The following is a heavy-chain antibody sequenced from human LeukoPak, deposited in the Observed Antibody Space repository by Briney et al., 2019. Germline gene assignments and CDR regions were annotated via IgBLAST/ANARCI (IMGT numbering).Heavy chain of an antibody. CDR1: GGSISSYY. CDR3: AGSYYYDSSGYTDYFDY. J-gene: IGHJ4*02. V-gene: IGHV4-59*01. D-gene: IGHD3-22*01. CDR2: IYYSGST. Sequence: SETLSLTCTVSGGSISSYYWSWIRKPPGKGLEWIGYIYYSGSTNYNPSLKSRVTISVDTSKNQFSLKLSSVTAADTAVYYCAGSYYYDSSGYTDYFDYWGQGTLVTVSS.